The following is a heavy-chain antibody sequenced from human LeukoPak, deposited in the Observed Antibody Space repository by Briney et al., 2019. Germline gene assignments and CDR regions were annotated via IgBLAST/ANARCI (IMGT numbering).Heavy chain of an antibody. CDR2: IYTSGST. D-gene: IGHD3-16*01. CDR3: ARHFRRPGARLGESDY. Sequence: PSETLSLTCTVSGGSISSYYWSWIRQPAGKGLEWIGRIYTSGSTNYNPSLKSRITISVDTSKNQFSLKLSSVTAADTAVYYCARHFRRPGARLGESDYWGQGTLVTVSS. J-gene: IGHJ4*02. CDR1: GGSISSYY. V-gene: IGHV4-4*07.